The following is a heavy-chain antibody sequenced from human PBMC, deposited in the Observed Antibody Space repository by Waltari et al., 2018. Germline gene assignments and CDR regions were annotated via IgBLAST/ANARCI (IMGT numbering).Heavy chain of an antibody. Sequence: EVQLVETGGGLIQPGGSLRLSCAASGFTVSSNYLSWVRQAPGKGLEWVSVIYSGGSTYYADSVKGRFTISRDNSKNTLYLQMNSLRAEDTVVYYCARMAGATVLDYWGQGTLVTVSS. V-gene: IGHV3-53*02. CDR2: IYSGGST. CDR1: GFTVSSNY. D-gene: IGHD1-26*01. J-gene: IGHJ4*02. CDR3: ARMAGATVLDY.